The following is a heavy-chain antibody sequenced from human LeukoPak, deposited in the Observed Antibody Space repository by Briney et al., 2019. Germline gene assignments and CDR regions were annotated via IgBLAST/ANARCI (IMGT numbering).Heavy chain of an antibody. CDR1: KFTLSNYG. V-gene: IGHV3-30*03. CDR3: ARGREQLIRDNFDY. CDR2: ISSDGGTK. Sequence: GGSLRLSCTASKFTLSNYGMQWVRQAPGKGLEWVAVISSDGGTKYYADSVKGRFTLSRDNSRNTLDLQMNSLGPEDTAVYYCARGREQLIRDNFDYWGQGTLVTVSS. D-gene: IGHD6-6*01. J-gene: IGHJ4*02.